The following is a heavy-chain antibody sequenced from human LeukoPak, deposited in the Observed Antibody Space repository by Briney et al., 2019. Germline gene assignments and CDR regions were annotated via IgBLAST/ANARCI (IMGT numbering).Heavy chain of an antibody. CDR1: GFTFDDYA. CDR2: ISWNSGSI. CDR3: ATVDY. V-gene: IGHV3-9*01. J-gene: IGHJ4*02. Sequence: PGGSLRLSCAASGFTFDDYAMHWVRQAPGKGLEWVSGISWNSGSIGYADSVEGRFTIPRDNAKNSLYLQMNSLRAEDTALYYCATVDYWGQGTLVTVSS.